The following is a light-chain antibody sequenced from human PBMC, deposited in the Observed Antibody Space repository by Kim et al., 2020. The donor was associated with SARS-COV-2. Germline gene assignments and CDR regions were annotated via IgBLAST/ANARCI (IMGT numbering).Light chain of an antibody. Sequence: ASVGDRVTITSRASQGISSYLAWYQQIPGKAPNLLIYDATTLQSGVPSRFSGGGSGTDFTLTISSLQPEDFATYYCQQLNSFPPVFGPGTKVDIK. CDR3: QQLNSFPPV. J-gene: IGKJ3*01. V-gene: IGKV1-9*01. CDR1: QGISSY. CDR2: DAT.